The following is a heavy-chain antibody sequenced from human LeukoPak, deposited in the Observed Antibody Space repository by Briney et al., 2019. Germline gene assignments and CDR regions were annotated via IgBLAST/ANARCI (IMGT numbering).Heavy chain of an antibody. CDR2: ISSSSSTI. D-gene: IGHD6-19*01. CDR1: GFTFSSYS. CDR3: ARDSGYSSGWSDFDY. Sequence: GGSLRLSCAASGFTFSSYSMNWVRQAPGKGLEWVSYISSSSSTIYYADSVKGRFTISRDNAKNSLYLQMSSLRDEDTAVYYCARDSGYSSGWSDFDYWGQGTLVTVSS. J-gene: IGHJ4*02. V-gene: IGHV3-48*02.